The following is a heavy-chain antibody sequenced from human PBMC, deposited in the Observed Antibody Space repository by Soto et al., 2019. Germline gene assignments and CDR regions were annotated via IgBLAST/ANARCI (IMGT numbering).Heavy chain of an antibody. CDR2: IHPGDSDV. V-gene: IGHV5-51*01. CDR3: ARHVGGRDYYYGIDV. Sequence: RGESLKISCKASGYTFINYWIAWVRQMPGKGLEWMGIIHPGDSDVRYSPSFQGLVTFSADKSINTAYAQWSSLKASDTALYYCARHVGGRDYYYGIDVWGQGTTVTVSS. J-gene: IGHJ6*02. CDR1: GYTFINYW.